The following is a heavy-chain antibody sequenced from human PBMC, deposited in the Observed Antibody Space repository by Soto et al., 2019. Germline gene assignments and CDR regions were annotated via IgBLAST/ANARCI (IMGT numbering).Heavy chain of an antibody. J-gene: IGHJ5*02. V-gene: IGHV5-10-1*01. CDR3: AFYALDPNWFDP. D-gene: IGHD2-2*01. Sequence: GESLKISCKGSGYSFTSYWISWVRQMPGKGLEWVGRIAPSDSYTNYSPSFQGHVTISADKSISTAYLQWSSLKAPDTAMYYCAFYALDPNWFDPWGQGTLVTVSS. CDR1: GYSFTSYW. CDR2: IAPSDSYT.